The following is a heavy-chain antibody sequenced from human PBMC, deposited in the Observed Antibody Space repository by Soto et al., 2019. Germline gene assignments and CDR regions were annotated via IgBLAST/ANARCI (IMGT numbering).Heavy chain of an antibody. CDR1: GYTFTSYY. Sequence: QVQLVQSGAEVKKPGASVKVSCKASGYTFTSYYMHWVRQAPGQGLEWMGIINPSGGSTSYAQKFQGRVTMTRDTSTITVYMELSSLRSEDTAVYYCARGGYCSSTSCYVANPFDYWGQGTLVTVSS. V-gene: IGHV1-46*01. CDR2: INPSGGST. CDR3: ARGGYCSSTSCYVANPFDY. D-gene: IGHD2-2*01. J-gene: IGHJ4*02.